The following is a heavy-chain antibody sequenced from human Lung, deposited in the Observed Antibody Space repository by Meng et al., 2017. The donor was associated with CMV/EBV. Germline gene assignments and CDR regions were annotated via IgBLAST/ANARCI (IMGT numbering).Heavy chain of an antibody. CDR2: IWYDGSKE. CDR3: AKGNGMVDS. J-gene: IGHJ4*02. CDR1: SNG. Sequence: SNGIERVREATGRGREWVAIIWYDGSKESYVNYVKGRFTVSRDISKNTVYLQMNSLRAEDTAVYYCAKGNGMVDSWGQGTLVTVSS. D-gene: IGHD1-1*01. V-gene: IGHV3-33*03.